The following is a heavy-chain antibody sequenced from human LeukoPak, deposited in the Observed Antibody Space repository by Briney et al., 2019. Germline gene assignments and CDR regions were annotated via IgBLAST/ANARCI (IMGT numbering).Heavy chain of an antibody. CDR2: IYYSGST. V-gene: IGHV4-31*03. J-gene: IGHJ4*02. Sequence: PSQTLSLTCTVSGGSISSGGYCWSWIRQHPGKGLEWIGYIYYSGSTYYNPSLKSRVTISVDTSKNQFSLKLSSVTAADTAVYYCAWAGMVRGVLFDYWGQGTLVTVSS. D-gene: IGHD3-10*01. CDR3: AWAGMVRGVLFDY. CDR1: GGSISSGGYC.